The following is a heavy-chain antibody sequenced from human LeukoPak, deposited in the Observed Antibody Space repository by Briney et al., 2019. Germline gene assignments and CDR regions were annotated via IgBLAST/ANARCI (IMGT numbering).Heavy chain of an antibody. Sequence: GASVRVSCKASGYTFTGYYMHWVRQAPGQGLEWMGWINPNSGGTNYAQKFQGRVTMTRVTSISTAYMELSRLRSDDTAVYYCASSHPPRYCSGGSCYTSILDYWGQGTLVTVSS. J-gene: IGHJ4*02. CDR3: ASSHPPRYCSGGSCYTSILDY. V-gene: IGHV1-2*02. CDR1: GYTFTGYY. CDR2: INPNSGGT. D-gene: IGHD2-15*01.